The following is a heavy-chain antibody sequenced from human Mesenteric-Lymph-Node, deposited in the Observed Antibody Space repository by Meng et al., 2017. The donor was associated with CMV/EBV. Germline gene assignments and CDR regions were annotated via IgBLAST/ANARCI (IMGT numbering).Heavy chain of an antibody. CDR1: GYTFTDYY. J-gene: IGHJ3*01. CDR3: ARVSGSYLGAFDV. Sequence: ASVKVSCKASGYTFTDYYMHWVRQAPGQGLEWMAWINPNGGGTKYAQKFQGSVTMTRDTSISTAYMELSRLRSADTAMYYCARVSGSYLGAFDVWGQGTMVTVSS. V-gene: IGHV1-2*02. D-gene: IGHD1-26*01. CDR2: INPNGGGT.